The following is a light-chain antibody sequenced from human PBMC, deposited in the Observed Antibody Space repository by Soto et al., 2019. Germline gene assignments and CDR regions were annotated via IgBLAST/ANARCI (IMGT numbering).Light chain of an antibody. CDR3: QQYKNWPL. CDR2: GAS. V-gene: IGKV3-15*01. J-gene: IGKJ5*01. Sequence: IVMTQSPATLSVSPGERVTLSCTASQSVSSHVAWYQQKPGQAPRLLLYGASTRATGIPARFSGSGGGTDFTITISSVQSEDFAVYYCQQYKNWPLFGQGTRLDIK. CDR1: QSVSSH.